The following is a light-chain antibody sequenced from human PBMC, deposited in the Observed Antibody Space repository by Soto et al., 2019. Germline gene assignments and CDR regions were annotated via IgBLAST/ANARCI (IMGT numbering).Light chain of an antibody. CDR1: QSISGY. J-gene: IGKJ1*01. CDR3: QQSFRARS. Sequence: DIQMTQSPASLSASVGDRVTITCRASQSISGYLNWYQQKPGKAPELLIYAASTLQTGVPSRFSGSGSGTEFTLTISSLQPEDFATYYCQQSFRARSFGQGTRVQI. V-gene: IGKV1-39*01. CDR2: AAS.